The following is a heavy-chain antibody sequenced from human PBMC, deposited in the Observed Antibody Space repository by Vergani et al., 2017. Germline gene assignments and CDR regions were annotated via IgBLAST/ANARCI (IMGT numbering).Heavy chain of an antibody. CDR3: AKVRSSGSYSYYFDY. V-gene: IGHV3-23*01. Sequence: EVQLLESGGGLVQPGGSLRHSCAASGFTFSSYAMSWVRQAPGKGLEWVSAISGSGGSTYYADSVKGRFTISRDNSKNTLYLQMNSLRAEDTAVYYCAKVRSSGSYSYYFDYWGQGTLVTVSS. D-gene: IGHD1-26*01. J-gene: IGHJ4*02. CDR1: GFTFSSYA. CDR2: ISGSGGST.